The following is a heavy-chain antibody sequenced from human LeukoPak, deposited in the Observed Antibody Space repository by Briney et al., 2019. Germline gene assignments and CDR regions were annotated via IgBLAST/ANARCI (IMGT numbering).Heavy chain of an antibody. CDR2: TSYDGTYK. CDR1: GLTFSNYA. J-gene: IGHJ4*02. D-gene: IGHD3-22*01. Sequence: PGGSLRLSCAVSGLTFSNYAFHWVRQAPGKGLEWVALTSYDGTYKYYGSSVRGRFTISRDNSKNTLYLQMNSLRLEDTAVYYCARGVSDYYDSSGYYAFDYWGQGTLATVSS. V-gene: IGHV3-30-3*01. CDR3: ARGVSDYYDSSGYYAFDY.